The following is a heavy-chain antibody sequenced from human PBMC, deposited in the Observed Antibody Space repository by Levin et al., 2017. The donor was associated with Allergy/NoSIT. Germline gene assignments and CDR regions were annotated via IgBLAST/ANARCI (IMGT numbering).Heavy chain of an antibody. V-gene: IGHV4-59*01. CDR1: GGSISSYY. CDR3: ARIYRIAARGYFDY. J-gene: IGHJ4*02. CDR2: IYYSGST. D-gene: IGHD6-6*01. Sequence: SETLSLTCTVSGGSISSYYWSWIRQPPGKGLEWIGYIYYSGSTNYNPSLKSRVTISVDTSKNQFSLKLSSVTAADTAVYYCARIYRIAARGYFDYWGQGTLVTVSS.